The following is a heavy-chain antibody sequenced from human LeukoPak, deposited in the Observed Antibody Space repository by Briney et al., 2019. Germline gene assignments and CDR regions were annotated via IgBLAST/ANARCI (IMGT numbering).Heavy chain of an antibody. J-gene: IGHJ5*02. CDR1: HYTFSYYF. Sequence: PGGSLRLSCEGSHYTFSYYFMYWVRQAPGKELEWVAAISDDGTSEHYADSVKGCFTISRDNSKNSLYLQMNRLRTEDTAMYYCARVRAYPYNSSPRHWFNPWGQGTLVTVSS. CDR3: ARVRAYPYNSSPRHWFNP. V-gene: IGHV3-30*04. CDR2: ISDDGTSE. D-gene: IGHD1-14*01.